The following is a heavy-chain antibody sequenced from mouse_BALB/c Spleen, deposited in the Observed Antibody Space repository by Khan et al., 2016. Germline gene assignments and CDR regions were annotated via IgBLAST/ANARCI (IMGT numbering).Heavy chain of an antibody. Sequence: EVQLEESGPGLVKPSQSLSLTCTVTGYSITSDYAWNWFRQFPGNKLEWMGYISYSGSTKYYPSLKSRISITRDTSRNQFFLQLNSVTTEDTATYYCASSRAASSAMDYWGQGTTVTVSS. CDR3: ASSRAASSAMDY. D-gene: IGHD1-2*01. CDR1: GYSITSDYA. V-gene: IGHV3-2*02. J-gene: IGHJ4*01. CDR2: ISYSGST.